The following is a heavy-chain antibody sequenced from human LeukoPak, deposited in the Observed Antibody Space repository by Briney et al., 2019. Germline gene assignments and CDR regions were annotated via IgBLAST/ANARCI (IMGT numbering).Heavy chain of an antibody. Sequence: ASVTVSCKASVYTFTNYYMHWVRPPPRQGLEWMGIINPSGGSTSYAQKFQGRVTMTRDTSTSTVYMELSSLRSEDTAVYYCARVGYCSGDSCYNDYWGQGTLVTVSS. CDR2: INPSGGST. CDR1: VYTFTNYY. V-gene: IGHV1-46*01. CDR3: ARVGYCSGDSCYNDY. D-gene: IGHD2-15*01. J-gene: IGHJ4*02.